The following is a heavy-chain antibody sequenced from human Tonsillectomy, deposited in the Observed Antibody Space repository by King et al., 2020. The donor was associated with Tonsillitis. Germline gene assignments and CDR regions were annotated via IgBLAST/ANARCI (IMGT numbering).Heavy chain of an antibody. CDR1: GFTFSSYA. CDR3: AKGGCSSTSCYYDCDY. V-gene: IGHV3-23*04. J-gene: IGHJ4*02. D-gene: IGHD2-2*01. CDR2: ISGSGGST. Sequence: VQLVESGGVLVQPGGSLRLSCAASGFTFSSYAMRCGRQAPGKGLEWVSAISGSGGSTYYADSVKGRVTISRDNSKNTLYLKMNSLRAEDTAVYYCAKGGCSSTSCYYDCDYWGQGTLVTVSS.